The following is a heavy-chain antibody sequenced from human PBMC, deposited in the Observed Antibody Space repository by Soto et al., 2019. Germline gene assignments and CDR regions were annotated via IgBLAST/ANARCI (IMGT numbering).Heavy chain of an antibody. CDR1: GFTFSNHW. CDR3: ARSPISARYYYDTSGYQAWFDP. CDR2: INSDGSST. V-gene: IGHV3-74*01. Sequence: PGGSLRLSCAASGFTFSNHWMHWVRQAPGKGLVWVSLINSDGSSTSYADSVKGRFTISRDNAKNTLYLQMNSLRAEDTAVYYCARSPISARYYYDTSGYQAWFDPWGQGTLVTVSS. J-gene: IGHJ5*02. D-gene: IGHD3-22*01.